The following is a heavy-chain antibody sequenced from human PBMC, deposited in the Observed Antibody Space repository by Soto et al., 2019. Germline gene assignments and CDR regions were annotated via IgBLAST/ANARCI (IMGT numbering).Heavy chain of an antibody. CDR3: AREMQQLVDCLDY. D-gene: IGHD6-13*01. V-gene: IGHV3-30-3*01. Sequence: QVQLVESGGGVVQPGRSLTLSCAASGFTFSTYAMHWVRQAPGKGLEWVAVVSYDGSNMHYADSVKGRFSISRDNSKNTLYLQMGSLRLDDTAVYYCAREMQQLVDCLDYWGQGTLVTVSS. CDR1: GFTFSTYA. CDR2: VSYDGSNM. J-gene: IGHJ4*02.